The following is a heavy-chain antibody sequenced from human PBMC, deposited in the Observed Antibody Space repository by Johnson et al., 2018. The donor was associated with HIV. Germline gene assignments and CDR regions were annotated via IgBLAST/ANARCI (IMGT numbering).Heavy chain of an antibody. J-gene: IGHJ3*02. D-gene: IGHD6-13*01. CDR1: GITFGNYA. CDR2: IRSNGGST. Sequence: VQLVESGGGLVQPGGSLRLSCAASGITFGNYALSWVRQAPGKGLEWVSSIRSNGGSTYYADSVKGRFTISRDNSKSPLYLQMNNLRAEDTAVYYCAREFGQQLGTVGAFDIWGQGTMVTVSS. CDR3: AREFGQQLGTVGAFDI. V-gene: IGHV3-23*04.